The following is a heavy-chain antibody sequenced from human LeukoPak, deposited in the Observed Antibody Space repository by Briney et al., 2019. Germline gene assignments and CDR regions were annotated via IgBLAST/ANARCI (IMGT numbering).Heavy chain of an antibody. CDR1: GFSFSSCA. V-gene: IGHV3-23*01. CDR3: AKEYGSGSYYYDY. J-gene: IGHJ4*02. CDR2: ISGGADST. Sequence: QPGGSLRLSCAASGFSFSSCAMGWVRQAPGKGPDWVSSISGGADSTYYADSVKGRFTISRDNSKNTLYLQINSLRAEDTAVYYCAKEYGSGSYYYDYWGQGTLVTVSS. D-gene: IGHD3-10*01.